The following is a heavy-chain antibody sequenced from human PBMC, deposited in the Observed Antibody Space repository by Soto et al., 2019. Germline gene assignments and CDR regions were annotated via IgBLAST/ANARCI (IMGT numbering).Heavy chain of an antibody. V-gene: IGHV3-23*01. J-gene: IGHJ4*02. D-gene: IGHD3-9*01. CDR2: ISGSGGST. CDR3: AKVLLNYDILTGYSRFWYFDY. CDR1: GFTFSSYA. Sequence: GGSLRLSCAASGFTFSSYAMSWVRQAPGKGLEWVSAISGSGGSTYYADSVKGRFTISRDNSKNTLYLQMNSLRAEDTAVYYCAKVLLNYDILTGYSRFWYFDYWGQGTLVTVSS.